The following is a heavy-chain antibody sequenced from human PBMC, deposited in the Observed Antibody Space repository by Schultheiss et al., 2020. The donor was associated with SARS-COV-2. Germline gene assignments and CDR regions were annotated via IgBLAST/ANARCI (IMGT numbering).Heavy chain of an antibody. CDR3: ATVGNRYFDN. Sequence: GGSLRLSCVTSGFTFGSFGMHWVRQAPGKGLEWVAVISFDGTKKDHADSVRGRFIISRDNSKNTLYLQMNSLRAEDTAVYYCATVGNRYFDNWGQGTLVTVSS. J-gene: IGHJ4*02. V-gene: IGHV3-33*01. D-gene: IGHD1-14*01. CDR2: ISFDGTKK. CDR1: GFTFGSFG.